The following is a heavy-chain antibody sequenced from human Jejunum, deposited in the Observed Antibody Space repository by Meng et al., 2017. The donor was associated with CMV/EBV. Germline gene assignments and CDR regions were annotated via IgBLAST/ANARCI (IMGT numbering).Heavy chain of an antibody. J-gene: IGHJ4*02. V-gene: IGHV1-2*02. D-gene: IGHD2-21*02. Sequence: ASGSTFNGSYVPWVRQAPGQGLEWLGWVNSGSGGTSYAEKFQGRITMTRDTSISTTYMELSGLRFDDTAMYYCVSLVTLRQGVAYWGQGTLVTVSS. CDR2: VNSGSGGT. CDR1: GSTFNGSY. CDR3: VSLVTLRQGVAY.